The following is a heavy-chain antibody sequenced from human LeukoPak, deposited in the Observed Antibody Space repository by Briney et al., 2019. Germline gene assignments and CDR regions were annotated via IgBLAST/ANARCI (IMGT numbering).Heavy chain of an antibody. V-gene: IGHV3-7*01. J-gene: IGHJ1*01. CDR1: GFTLSNYW. CDR3: ATYSSLNRREFQY. D-gene: IGHD3-22*01. CDR2: IKTDGSEK. Sequence: GGSLRLSCEGSGFTLSNYWMGWVRQAPGKGLQWVANIKTDGSEKYYVDSVKGRFTISRDNAKNSLYLQMNSLRAEDAAVYYCATYSSLNRREFQYWGQGTLLTVSS.